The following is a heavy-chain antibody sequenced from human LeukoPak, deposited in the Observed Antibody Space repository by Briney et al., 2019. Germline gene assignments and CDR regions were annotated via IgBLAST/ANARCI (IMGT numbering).Heavy chain of an antibody. CDR2: ISGSGGST. Sequence: GGSLRLSCAASGFTFSSYAMSWVRQAPGKGLEWVSAISGSGGSTYYADSVKGRFTISRDNSKDTLYLQMNSLRAEDTAVYYCAKDSGIVVVPAAPDYWGQGTLVTVSS. J-gene: IGHJ4*02. D-gene: IGHD2-2*01. V-gene: IGHV3-23*01. CDR1: GFTFSSYA. CDR3: AKDSGIVVVPAAPDY.